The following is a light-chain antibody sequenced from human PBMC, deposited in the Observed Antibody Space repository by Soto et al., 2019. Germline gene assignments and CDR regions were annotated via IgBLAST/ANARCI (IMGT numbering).Light chain of an antibody. CDR3: QQYDNLPLT. Sequence: GERVMITFQASKDIRDCLKWYQHIPGKAPKLLIYDASYLQTGVPSRFSGSGSGTDFTFTINSLQPEDIATYYCQQYDNLPLTFGGGTIVGI. V-gene: IGKV1-33*01. CDR1: KDIRDC. CDR2: DAS. J-gene: IGKJ4*01.